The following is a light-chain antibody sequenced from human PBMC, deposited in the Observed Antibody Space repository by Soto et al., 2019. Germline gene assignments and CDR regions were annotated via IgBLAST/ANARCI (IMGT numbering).Light chain of an antibody. CDR2: DAS. J-gene: IGKJ1*01. V-gene: IGKV3-15*01. CDR3: QQYNKWPRT. Sequence: EIVMTPSPATLSVSPVERATLSCRASQSVTTKLAWYQQTPGQAPRLVISDASTRATGIPARFSGSGSGTEFTLSISSLQSEDFAVYYCQQYNKWPRTFGQGTKVDI. CDR1: QSVTTK.